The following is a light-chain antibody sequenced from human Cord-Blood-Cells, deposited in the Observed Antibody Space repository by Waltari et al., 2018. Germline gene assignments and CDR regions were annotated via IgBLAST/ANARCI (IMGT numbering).Light chain of an antibody. CDR1: QSISSW. CDR2: KAS. Sequence: DLQMTQSPSTLSASVGDRVTITCRASQSISSWLAWYQQKPGKAPKLLSDKASSLESGVPSRFSGSGAGTEFTLTISSLQPDDFATDCCQQYNSYWTFGQGTKVEIK. J-gene: IGKJ1*01. CDR3: QQYNSYWT. V-gene: IGKV1-5*03.